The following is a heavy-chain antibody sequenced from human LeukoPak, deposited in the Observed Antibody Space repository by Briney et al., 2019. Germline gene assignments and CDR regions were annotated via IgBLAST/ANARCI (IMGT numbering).Heavy chain of an antibody. J-gene: IGHJ4*02. Sequence: SVKVSCKASGYTFTSYYMHWVRQAPGQGLEWMGIINPSGGSTSYAQKFQGRVTMTRDTSTSTVYMELSSLRSEDTAVYYCARGAPLIDINYDSSGYSFDYWGQGTLVTVSS. CDR3: ARGAPLIDINYDSSGYSFDY. CDR2: INPSGGST. CDR1: GYTFTSYY. V-gene: IGHV1-46*01. D-gene: IGHD3-22*01.